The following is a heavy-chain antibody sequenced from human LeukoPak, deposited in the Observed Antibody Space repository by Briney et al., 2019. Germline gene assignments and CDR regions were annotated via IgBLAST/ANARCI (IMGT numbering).Heavy chain of an antibody. J-gene: IGHJ6*02. V-gene: IGHV4-59*08. Sequence: SETLSLTCTVSNGSIRSYHWTWIRQPPGKGLEWIGNMFYSGRTNYNPSLKSRVTVSVDTSKNQFSLKLSSVTAADAAVYYCARLLVDCSSTSCYQFDYCGMYVWGQGTTVTVS. CDR1: NGSIRSYH. D-gene: IGHD2-2*01. CDR3: ARLLVDCSSTSCYQFDYCGMYV. CDR2: MFYSGRT.